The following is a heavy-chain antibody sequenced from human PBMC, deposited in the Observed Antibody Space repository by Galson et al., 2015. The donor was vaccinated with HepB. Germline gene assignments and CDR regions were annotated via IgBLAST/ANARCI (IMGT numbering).Heavy chain of an antibody. D-gene: IGHD5-12*01. Sequence: SLRLSCAASTFIPSTYSMNWVRQAPGKGLECVSYISSSSSTIYYADSVKGRFTISRDNSKNTVYLQMNSLRAEDTAMYYCARGYSKSWYSGLGYWGQGTLVTVSS. CDR1: TFIPSTYS. CDR2: ISSSSSTI. CDR3: ARGYSKSWYSGLGY. V-gene: IGHV3-48*01. J-gene: IGHJ4*02.